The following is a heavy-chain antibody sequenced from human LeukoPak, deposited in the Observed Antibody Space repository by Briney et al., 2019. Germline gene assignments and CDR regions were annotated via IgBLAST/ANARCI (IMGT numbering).Heavy chain of an antibody. V-gene: IGHV7-4-1*02. CDR1: GHTFTSYA. Sequence: ASVKVSCKASGHTFTSYAMNWVRQPPGQGLEWVGWINTNTGHPTYAQGFTGRFVFSLDTSVSTAYLQISSLKAEDTAVYYCARVWGREYYDILTGYYNWFDPWGQGTLVTVSS. CDR3: ARVWGREYYDILTGYYNWFDP. D-gene: IGHD3-9*01. CDR2: INTNTGHP. J-gene: IGHJ5*02.